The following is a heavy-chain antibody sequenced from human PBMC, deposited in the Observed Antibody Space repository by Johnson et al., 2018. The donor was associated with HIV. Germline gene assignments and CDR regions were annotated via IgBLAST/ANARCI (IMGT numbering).Heavy chain of an antibody. Sequence: VQLLESGGDLVQPGGSLRLSCAASGFTFSSYWMSWVRQAPGKGLEWVANIKQDGSEKYYVDSVKGRFTISRDNSKNTLYLQMNSLRAEDTAVYYCASRAQTGADVGAFDIWGQGTMVTVSS. J-gene: IGHJ3*02. D-gene: IGHD1-14*01. V-gene: IGHV3-7*05. CDR3: ASRAQTGADVGAFDI. CDR1: GFTFSSYW. CDR2: IKQDGSEK.